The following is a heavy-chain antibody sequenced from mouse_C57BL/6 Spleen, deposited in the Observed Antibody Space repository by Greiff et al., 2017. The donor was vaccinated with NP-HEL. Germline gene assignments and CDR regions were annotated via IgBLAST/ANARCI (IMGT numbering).Heavy chain of an antibody. J-gene: IGHJ3*01. CDR1: GFNIKDYY. CDR2: IDPADGDT. V-gene: IGHV14-2*01. CDR3: AISTVVEGVFAY. D-gene: IGHD1-1*01. Sequence: EVQLQQSGAELVKPGASVKLSCTASGFNIKDYYMHWVKQRTEQGLEWIGRIDPADGDTKYAPKFQGKATITADTSSNTAYLQLSSLTSEDTAVYYCAISTVVEGVFAYWRQGTLVTVSA.